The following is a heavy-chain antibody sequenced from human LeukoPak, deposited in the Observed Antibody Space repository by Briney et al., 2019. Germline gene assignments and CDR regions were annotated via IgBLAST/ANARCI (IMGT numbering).Heavy chain of an antibody. CDR1: GFTFSDYY. Sequence: TGGSLRLSCAASGFTFSDYYMSWIRQAPGKGLEWVSYISSSGSTIYYADSVKGRFTISRDNAENSLYLQMNSLRAEDTAVYYCARDKFPDYYGSGDYFDYWGQGTLVTVSS. J-gene: IGHJ4*02. V-gene: IGHV3-11*04. CDR2: ISSSGSTI. CDR3: ARDKFPDYYGSGDYFDY. D-gene: IGHD3-10*01.